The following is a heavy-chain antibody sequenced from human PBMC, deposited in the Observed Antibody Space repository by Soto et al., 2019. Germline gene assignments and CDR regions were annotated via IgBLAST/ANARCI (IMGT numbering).Heavy chain of an antibody. J-gene: IGHJ5*02. CDR1: GGSFSGYY. D-gene: IGHD3-10*01. CDR2: INHSGST. V-gene: IGHV4-34*01. CDR3: ARGYLTAGRVVNYYGSGSRGNWFDP. Sequence: SETLSLTCAVYGGSFSGYYWSWIRQPPGKGLEWIGEINHSGSTNYNPSLKSRVTISVDTSKNQFSRKLGSVTAADTAVYYCARGYLTAGRVVNYYGSGSRGNWFDPWGQGTLVTVSS.